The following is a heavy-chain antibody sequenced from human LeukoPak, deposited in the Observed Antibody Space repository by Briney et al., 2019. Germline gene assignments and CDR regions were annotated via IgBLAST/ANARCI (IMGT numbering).Heavy chain of an antibody. CDR1: GGSISSGGYY. D-gene: IGHD2-2*02. CDR2: IYYSGST. CDR3: ARGFLDCSSTSCYTPYFDY. Sequence: SETLSLTCTVSGGSISSGGYYWSWIRQHPGKGLEWIGYIYYSGSTYYNPSLKSRVTISVDTSKNQFSLKLSSVTAADTAVYYCARGFLDCSSTSCYTPYFDYWGQGTLVTVSS. J-gene: IGHJ4*02. V-gene: IGHV4-31*03.